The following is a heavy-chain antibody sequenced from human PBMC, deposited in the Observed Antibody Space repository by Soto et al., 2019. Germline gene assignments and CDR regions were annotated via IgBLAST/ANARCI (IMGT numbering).Heavy chain of an antibody. V-gene: IGHV1-2*04. CDR3: ARELYSSSSSSQSYHSYGMDV. Sequence: ASVKVSCKASGYTFTGYYMHWVRQAPGQGLEWMGWINPNSGGTNYAQKFQGWVTMTRDTSISTAYMELSRLRSDDTAVYYCARELYSSSSSSQSYHSYGMDVWGQGTTVTLSS. J-gene: IGHJ6*02. D-gene: IGHD6-6*01. CDR2: INPNSGGT. CDR1: GYTFTGYY.